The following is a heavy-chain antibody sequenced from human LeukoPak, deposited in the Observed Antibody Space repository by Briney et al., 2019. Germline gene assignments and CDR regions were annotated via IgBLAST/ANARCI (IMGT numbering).Heavy chain of an antibody. CDR1: GYSFTSYW. D-gene: IGHD2-15*01. V-gene: IGHV5-51*01. CDR2: IYPGDSDT. CDR3: ARVGPPDRYCSGGSCYSPPFDY. J-gene: IGHJ4*02. Sequence: GEPLKISCKGSGYSFTSYWIGWVRQMPGKGMEWMGIIYPGDSDTRYSPSFQCQVTISADKSISTAYLQWSSLKASDTAMYYCARVGPPDRYCSGGSCYSPPFDYWGQGTLVTVSS.